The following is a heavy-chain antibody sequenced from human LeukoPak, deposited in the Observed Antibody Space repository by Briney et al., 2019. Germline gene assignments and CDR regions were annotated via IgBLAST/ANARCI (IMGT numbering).Heavy chain of an antibody. V-gene: IGHV4-39*07. CDR3: ARERGWFRELQVDAFDI. CDR1: GGSIVSSTFY. J-gene: IGHJ3*02. CDR2: IHHSGST. Sequence: SETLSLTCSVSGGSIVSSTFYWGWVRQPPGKGLEWIGIIHHSGSTYYNSSLKSRVTISVDTSKNTLSLKLNSVTAADTAVYYCARERGWFRELQVDAFDIWGQGTMVTVSS. D-gene: IGHD3-10*01.